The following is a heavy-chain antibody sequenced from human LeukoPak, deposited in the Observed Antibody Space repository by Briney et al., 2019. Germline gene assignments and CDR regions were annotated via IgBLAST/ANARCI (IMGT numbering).Heavy chain of an antibody. CDR3: ARGDYYYYYMDV. CDR1: GGSISSGGYS. V-gene: IGHV4-30-4*07. J-gene: IGHJ6*03. Sequence: PSETLSLTCAVSGGSISSGGYSWSWIRQPPGKGLEWIGYIYYSGSTYYNPSLKSRVTMSVDTSKNQFSLKLSSVTAADTAVYYCARGDYYYYYMDVWGKGTTVTISS. CDR2: IYYSGST.